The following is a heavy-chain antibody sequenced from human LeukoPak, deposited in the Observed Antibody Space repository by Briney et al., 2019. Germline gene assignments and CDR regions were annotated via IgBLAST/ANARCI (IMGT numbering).Heavy chain of an antibody. D-gene: IGHD2-8*01. V-gene: IGHV3-23*01. Sequence: PGGSLRLSCAASGFTFSSYAMSWVRQAPGKGLEWVGAICDSGGTTYYADTVKGRFTISRDNSKNTLHLQMHSLRAEDTAVYYCAKCRALMVPFEYWGQGTLVSVSS. J-gene: IGHJ4*02. CDR1: GFTFSSYA. CDR2: ICDSGGTT. CDR3: AKCRALMVPFEY.